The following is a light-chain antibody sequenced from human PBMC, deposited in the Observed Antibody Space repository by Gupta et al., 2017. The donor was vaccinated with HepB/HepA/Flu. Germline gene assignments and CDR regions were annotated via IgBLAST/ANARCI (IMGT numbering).Light chain of an antibody. CDR1: SSDVGGYNY. J-gene: IGLJ3*02. Sequence: QSALTQPASVSGSPGQSITISCTGTSSDVGGYNYVSWYQQHPGKAPKFIIYDVNIRPSGVSNRFSASKSGNTAALTISGLQAEDEADYYSSSYSSSSTLRLFGGGTKLTVL. V-gene: IGLV2-14*03. CDR2: DVN. CDR3: SSYSSSSTLRL.